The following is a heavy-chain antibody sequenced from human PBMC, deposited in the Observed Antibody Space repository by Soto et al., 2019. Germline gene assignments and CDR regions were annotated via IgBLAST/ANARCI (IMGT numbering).Heavy chain of an antibody. Sequence: PLQTLSLTCAISRENGPNHKGTSNWVRRSPSRGLEWLGRTYYRSKWYHDYAVSLNGRGTINPDTSQNQFSLHLTSVTPEDTAVYYCGRLVGNSWIDYWGQGTLVTVSS. CDR3: GRLVGNSWIDY. J-gene: IGHJ4*02. CDR1: RENGPNHKGT. D-gene: IGHD6-13*01. CDR2: TYYRSKWYH. V-gene: IGHV6-1*01.